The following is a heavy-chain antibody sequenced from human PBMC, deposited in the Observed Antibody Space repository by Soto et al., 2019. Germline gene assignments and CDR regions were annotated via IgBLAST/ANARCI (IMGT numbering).Heavy chain of an antibody. CDR1: GGSISSSSYY. D-gene: IGHD6-19*01. V-gene: IGHV4-39*01. Sequence: QLQLQESGPGLVKPSETLSLTCTVSGGSISSSSYYWGWIRQPPGKGLECIGSIYYSGSTYDNPSLKSRLTISVDTSKNQFSLKLRSVTAADTAVYYCARIALGRGWDYWGQGTLVTVSS. J-gene: IGHJ4*02. CDR2: IYYSGST. CDR3: ARIALGRGWDY.